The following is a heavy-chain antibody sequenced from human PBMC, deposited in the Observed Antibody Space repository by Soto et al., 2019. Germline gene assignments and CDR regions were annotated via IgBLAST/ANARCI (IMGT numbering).Heavy chain of an antibody. J-gene: IGHJ4*02. CDR1: GGSISSSSW. CDR2: IFESGAT. Sequence: QVQLQESGPGLVKPSGTLSLTCAVSGGSISSSSWWTWVRQSPGKGLEWIGEIFESGATNYNPSLKSRLIMSVDKCKIQFSLSLSSLTAADTAVYFCTTSYAGEVNNWGQGTLVTVSS. CDR3: TTSYAGEVNN. V-gene: IGHV4-4*02. D-gene: IGHD3-16*01.